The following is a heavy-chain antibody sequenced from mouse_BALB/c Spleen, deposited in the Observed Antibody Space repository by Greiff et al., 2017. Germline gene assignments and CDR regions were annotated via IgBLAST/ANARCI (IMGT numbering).Heavy chain of an antibody. CDR1: GDSITSGY. CDR3: ARGGGPDWYFDV. CDR2: ISYSGST. V-gene: IGHV3-8*02. Sequence: EVKLMESGPSLVKPSQTLSLTCSVTGDSITSGYWNWIRKFPGNKLEYMGYISYSGSTYYNPSLKSRISITRDTSKNQYYLQLNSVTTEDTATYYWARGGGPDWYFDVWGAGTTVTVSS. J-gene: IGHJ1*01.